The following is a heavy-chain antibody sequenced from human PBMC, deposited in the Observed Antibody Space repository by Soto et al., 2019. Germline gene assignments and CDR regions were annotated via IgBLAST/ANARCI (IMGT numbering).Heavy chain of an antibody. J-gene: IGHJ5*02. V-gene: IGHV3-48*01. Sequence: HPGGSLRLSCAASGFTFSSYSMNWVRQAPGKGLEWVSYISSSSSTIYYADSVKGRFTISRDNAKNSLYLQMNSLRAEDTAVYYCARHPERIAQIGWFDPWGQGTLVTVS. CDR2: ISSSSSTI. CDR3: ARHPERIAQIGWFDP. CDR1: GFTFSSYS. D-gene: IGHD6-13*01.